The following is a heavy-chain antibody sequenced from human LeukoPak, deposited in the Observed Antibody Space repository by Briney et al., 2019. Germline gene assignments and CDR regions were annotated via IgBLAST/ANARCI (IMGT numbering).Heavy chain of an antibody. Sequence: GGSLRLSCAASGFTFSSYAMSWVRQAPGKGLEWISDISGSGGSTYYAYSVRGRFTISRDNSKNTLYLQMNSLRAEDTAVYYCANHYGGNPKYYFDYWGQGTLVTVSS. D-gene: IGHD4-23*01. V-gene: IGHV3-23*01. CDR1: GFTFSSYA. CDR2: ISGSGGST. J-gene: IGHJ4*02. CDR3: ANHYGGNPKYYFDY.